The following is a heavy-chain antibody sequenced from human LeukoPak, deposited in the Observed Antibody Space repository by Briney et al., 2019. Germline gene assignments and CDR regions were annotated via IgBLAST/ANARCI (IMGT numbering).Heavy chain of an antibody. CDR2: IYTSGST. V-gene: IGHV4-4*09. CDR1: GGSISSYY. CDR3: ARTGLQTRWLYYYMDV. D-gene: IGHD4-11*01. J-gene: IGHJ6*03. Sequence: PSETLSLTCTVSGGSISSYYWSWIRQPPGKGLEWIGYIYTSGSTNYNPSLKSRVTISVDTSKNQFSLKLSSVTAADTAVYYCARTGLQTRWLYYYMDVWGKGTTVTVSS.